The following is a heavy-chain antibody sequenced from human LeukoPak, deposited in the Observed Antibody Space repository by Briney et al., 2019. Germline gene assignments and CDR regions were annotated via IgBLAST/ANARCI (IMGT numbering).Heavy chain of an antibody. J-gene: IGHJ5*02. V-gene: IGHV4-39*01. CDR3: ARSYDSSGYYFSWFDP. CDR1: GGSISSSSYY. Sequence: PSETLSLTCTVSGGSISSSSYYWGWIRQPPGKGLEWIGSIYYSGSTYYNPSLKSRVTISVDTSKNQFSLKLSSVTAADTAVYYCARSYDSSGYYFSWFDPWGQGTLVTVSS. CDR2: IYYSGST. D-gene: IGHD3-22*01.